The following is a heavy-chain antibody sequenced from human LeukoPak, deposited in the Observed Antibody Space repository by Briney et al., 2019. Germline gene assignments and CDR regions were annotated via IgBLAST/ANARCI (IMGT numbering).Heavy chain of an antibody. CDR2: IYHSGST. J-gene: IGHJ4*02. Sequence: SETLSLTCTVSGYSISSGYYWGWIRQPPGKGLEWIGGIYHSGSTYYNPSLKSRVTISVDTSKNQFSLKLSSVTAADTAVYYCASMEGYCSGGSCFDYWGQGTLVTVSS. CDR1: GYSISSGYY. V-gene: IGHV4-38-2*02. D-gene: IGHD2-15*01. CDR3: ASMEGYCSGGSCFDY.